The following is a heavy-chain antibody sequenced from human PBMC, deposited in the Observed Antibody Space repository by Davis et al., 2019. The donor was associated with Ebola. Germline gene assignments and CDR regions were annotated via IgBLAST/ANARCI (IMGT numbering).Heavy chain of an antibody. D-gene: IGHD3-22*01. J-gene: IGHJ1*01. CDR2: INAGNGNT. CDR1: GYTFTSYA. Sequence: ASVKVSCKASGYTFTSYAMHWVRQAPGQRLEWMGWINAGNGNTKYSQKFQGRVTITRDTSASTAYMELSSLRSEDTAVYYCARHGLRYYYDSSGYDLYFQHWGQGTLVTVSS. V-gene: IGHV1-3*01. CDR3: ARHGLRYYYDSSGYDLYFQH.